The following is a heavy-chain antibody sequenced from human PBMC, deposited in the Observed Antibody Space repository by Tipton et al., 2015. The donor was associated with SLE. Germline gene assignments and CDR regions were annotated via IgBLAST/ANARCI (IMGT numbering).Heavy chain of an antibody. D-gene: IGHD5-24*01. CDR2: INPSGST. V-gene: IGHV4-34*01. Sequence: TLSLTCAVYGGSFSGYYWSWIRQPPGKGLEWIGEINPSGSTNYNPSLESRVTISVDTSKKQFSLKLSSVTAADTAVYYCAIRDPYYGMDVWGQGTTVTVSS. CDR3: AIRDPYYGMDV. CDR1: GGSFSGYY. J-gene: IGHJ6*02.